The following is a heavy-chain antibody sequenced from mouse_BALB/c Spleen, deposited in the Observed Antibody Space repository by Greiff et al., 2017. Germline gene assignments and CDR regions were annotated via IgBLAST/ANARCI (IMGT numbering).Heavy chain of an antibody. CDR2: IDPANGNT. J-gene: IGHJ4*01. CDR1: GFNIKDTY. D-gene: IGHD2-14*01. Sequence: EVQLKESGAELVKPGASVKLSCTASGFNIKDTYMHWVKQRPEQGLEWIGRIDPANGNTKYDPKFQGKATITADTSSNTAYLQLSSLTSEDTAVYYCARADVRGYAMDYWGQGTSVTVSS. V-gene: IGHV14-3*02. CDR3: ARADVRGYAMDY.